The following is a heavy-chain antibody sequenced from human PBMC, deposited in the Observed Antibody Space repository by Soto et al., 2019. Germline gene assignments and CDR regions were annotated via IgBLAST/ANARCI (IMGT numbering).Heavy chain of an antibody. J-gene: IGHJ4*02. D-gene: IGHD3-22*01. Sequence: QVQLVQSGAEVKKPGASVKVSCKASGYTFTSYDINWVRQATGQGLEWMGWMNPNSGNTGYAQKFQGRVTMTRNTSISTAYMGLSSLRSEDTAVYYWARGRGGGDSSGYYPRYWGQGTLVTVSS. V-gene: IGHV1-8*01. CDR1: GYTFTSYD. CDR2: MNPNSGNT. CDR3: ARGRGGGDSSGYYPRY.